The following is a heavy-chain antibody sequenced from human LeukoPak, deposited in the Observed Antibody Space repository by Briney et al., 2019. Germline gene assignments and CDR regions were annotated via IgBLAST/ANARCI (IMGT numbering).Heavy chain of an antibody. D-gene: IGHD3-10*01. CDR2: IWYDGSNK. CDR1: GFTFSSYG. Sequence: PGGSLRLSCAASGFTFSSYGMHSVRQAPGKGLEWVAVIWYDGSNKYYADSVKGRFTISRDNSKNTLYLQMKSLRAEDTAVYYCARSHSPYYYGSEQDFDYGGEGTLATVSS. V-gene: IGHV3-33*01. J-gene: IGHJ4*02. CDR3: ARSHSPYYYGSEQDFDY.